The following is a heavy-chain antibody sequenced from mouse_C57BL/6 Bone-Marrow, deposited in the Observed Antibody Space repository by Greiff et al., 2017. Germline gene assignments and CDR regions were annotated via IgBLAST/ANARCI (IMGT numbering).Heavy chain of an antibody. CDR2: IYPGNGDT. J-gene: IGHJ2*01. D-gene: IGHD3-2*02. V-gene: IGHV1-12*01. Sequence: LQQSGAELVRPGASVKMSCKASGYTFTSYNMHWVKQTPRQGLEWIGAIYPGNGDTSYNQKFKGKATLTVDKSSSTAYMQLSSLTSEDSAVYFCAKGGPGFRQLRLLDYWGQGTTLTVSS. CDR3: AKGGPGFRQLRLLDY. CDR1: GYTFTSYN.